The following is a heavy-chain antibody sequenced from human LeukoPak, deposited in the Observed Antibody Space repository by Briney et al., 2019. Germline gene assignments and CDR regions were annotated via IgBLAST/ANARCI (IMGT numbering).Heavy chain of an antibody. V-gene: IGHV3-11*04. D-gene: IGHD3-3*01. J-gene: IGHJ4*02. Sequence: GRSLRLSCAASGFTFSDYYMSWIRQAPGKGLEWVSYISSSGSTIYYADSVKGRFTISRDNAKNSLYLQMNSLRAEDTAVYYCARDVPSYDPFDYWGQGTLVTVSS. CDR1: GFTFSDYY. CDR3: ARDVPSYDPFDY. CDR2: ISSSGSTI.